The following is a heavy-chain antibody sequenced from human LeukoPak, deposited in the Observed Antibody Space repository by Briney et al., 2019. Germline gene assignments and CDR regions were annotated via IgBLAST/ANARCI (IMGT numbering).Heavy chain of an antibody. D-gene: IGHD3-10*01. CDR3: AREEPLWFGELSLDY. Sequence: GGSLRLSCAASGFTFSGYDMNWVRQAPGKGLEWVSHITSSGSTIYYADSVKGRFTISRDNAKNSLYLQMNSLRAEDTAVYYCAREEPLWFGELSLDYWGQGTLVTVSS. CDR1: GFTFSGYD. CDR2: ITSSGSTI. V-gene: IGHV3-48*03. J-gene: IGHJ4*02.